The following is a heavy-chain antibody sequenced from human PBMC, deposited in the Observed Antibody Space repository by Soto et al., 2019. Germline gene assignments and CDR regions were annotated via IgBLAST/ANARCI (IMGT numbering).Heavy chain of an antibody. J-gene: IGHJ4*02. CDR1: GFTVSSNY. D-gene: IGHD5-12*01. CDR2: IYSGGST. Sequence: GESLKISCAASGFTVSSNYMSWVRQAPGKGLEWVSVIYSGGSTYYANSVKGRFTISRDNSKNTLYLQMNSLRAEDTAVYYCARDRVGGYDNATPFFDYWGQGTLVTVSS. CDR3: ARDRVGGYDNATPFFDY. V-gene: IGHV3-66*01.